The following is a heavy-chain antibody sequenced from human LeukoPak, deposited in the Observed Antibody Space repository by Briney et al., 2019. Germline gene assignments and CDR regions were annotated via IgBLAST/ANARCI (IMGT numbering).Heavy chain of an antibody. CDR1: GFTFSRYE. V-gene: IGHV3-30*04. CDR3: ATLFVATAPPDY. CDR2: ISNDGRNK. Sequence: GGSLRLSCAASGFTFSRYEMHWVRQAPGKGLEWVTLISNDGRNKYYADSVKGRFTISRDNSKKTLSLQMNRLRVEDTAVYYCATLFVATAPPDYWGQGTLVTVSS. J-gene: IGHJ4*02. D-gene: IGHD5-18*01.